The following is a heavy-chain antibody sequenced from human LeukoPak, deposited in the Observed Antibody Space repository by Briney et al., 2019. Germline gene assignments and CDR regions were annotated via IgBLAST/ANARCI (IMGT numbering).Heavy chain of an antibody. J-gene: IGHJ4*02. CDR1: GFTFDDYA. Sequence: SLRLSCAASGFTFDDYAMHWVRQAPGKGLEWVSGISWNSGSIGYADSVKGRFTISRDNAKNSLYLQMNSLRAEDTALYYCAKDGRTRYFDWLDYWGQGTLVTVSP. V-gene: IGHV3-9*01. CDR3: AKDGRTRYFDWLDY. CDR2: ISWNSGSI. D-gene: IGHD3-9*01.